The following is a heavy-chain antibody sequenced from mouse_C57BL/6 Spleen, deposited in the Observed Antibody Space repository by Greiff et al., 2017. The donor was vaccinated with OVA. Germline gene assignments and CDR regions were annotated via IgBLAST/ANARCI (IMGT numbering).Heavy chain of an antibody. D-gene: IGHD4-1*01. J-gene: IGHJ2*01. CDR3: ARGTGTSY. Sequence: VQLQQPGAELVKPGASVKMSCKACGEVVGSDCITWGAHSPLQGRDRILQPYPGSGSTNYNEKFKSKATLTVDTSSSTAYMQLSSLTSEDSAVYYCARGTGTSYWGQGTTLTVSS. V-gene: IGHV1-55*01. CDR1: GEVVGSDC. CDR2: PYPGSGST.